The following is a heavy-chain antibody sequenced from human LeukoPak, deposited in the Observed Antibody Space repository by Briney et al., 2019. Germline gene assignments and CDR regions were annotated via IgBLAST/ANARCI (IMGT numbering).Heavy chain of an antibody. Sequence: GGSLRLSCAASGFTFSSYSMNWVRQAPGKGLEWVSFISSSTIFIYYADSVKGRFTISRDNAKNSLSLRMNSLSAEDTAVYYCATGYSSGWYFYFQHWGQGSLVSVSS. J-gene: IGHJ1*01. CDR3: ATGYSSGWYFYFQH. V-gene: IGHV3-21*05. CDR2: ISSSTIFI. D-gene: IGHD6-19*01. CDR1: GFTFSSYS.